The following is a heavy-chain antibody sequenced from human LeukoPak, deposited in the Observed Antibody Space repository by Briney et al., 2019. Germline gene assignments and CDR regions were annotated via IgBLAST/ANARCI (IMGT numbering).Heavy chain of an antibody. CDR1: GGSISSGGYS. V-gene: IGHV4-61*08. CDR3: ARSEDEWLRIFDY. CDR2: IYYSGST. D-gene: IGHD5-12*01. Sequence: SETLSLTCAVSGGSISSGGYSWSWIRQPPGKGLEWIGYIYYSGSTNYNPSLKSRVTISVDTSKNQFSLKLSSVTAADTAVYYCARSEDEWLRIFDYWGQGTLVTVSS. J-gene: IGHJ4*02.